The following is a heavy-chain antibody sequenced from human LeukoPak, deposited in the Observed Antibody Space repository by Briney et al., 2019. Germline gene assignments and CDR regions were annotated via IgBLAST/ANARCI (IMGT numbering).Heavy chain of an antibody. J-gene: IGHJ4*02. CDR1: GFTFSSYA. CDR3: AKGSSSGWPYFFDY. CDR2: ISGGSGSST. Sequence: GGSLRLSCAASGFTFSSYAMSWVRQAPGKGLEWFSAISGGSGSSTYYADAVKGRFTISRDNSKTTLYLQMNSLRAEDTAVYYCAKGSSSGWPYFFDYWGQGTLVTVSS. D-gene: IGHD6-19*01. V-gene: IGHV3-23*01.